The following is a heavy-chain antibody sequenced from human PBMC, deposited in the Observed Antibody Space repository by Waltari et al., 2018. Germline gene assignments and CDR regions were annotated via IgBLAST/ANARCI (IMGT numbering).Heavy chain of an antibody. J-gene: IGHJ4*02. CDR3: ARTSSLYPFDC. D-gene: IGHD6-6*01. V-gene: IGHV4-34*01. CDR2: INHSGST. Sequence: QVQLQQWGAGLLKPSETLSLTCAVYGGSFSGYYWSWIRQPPGKGLEWIGEINHSGSTNYNPSLKSRVTISVDTSKNQFSLKLSSVAAEDTAVYYCARTSSLYPFDCWGQGTLVTVSS. CDR1: GGSFSGYY.